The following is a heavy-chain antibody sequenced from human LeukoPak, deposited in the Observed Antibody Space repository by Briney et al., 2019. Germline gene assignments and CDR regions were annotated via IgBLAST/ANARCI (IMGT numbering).Heavy chain of an antibody. J-gene: IGHJ1*01. D-gene: IGHD2-2*01. CDR2: INHSGST. Sequence: PSETLSLTCTVSGGSISSYYWSWIRQPPGKGLEWIGEINHSGSTNYNPSLKSRVTISVDTSKNQFSLKLSSVTAADTAVYYCARRGLKYQLHSAEYFQHWGQGTLVTVSS. V-gene: IGHV4-34*01. CDR1: GGSISSYY. CDR3: ARRGLKYQLHSAEYFQH.